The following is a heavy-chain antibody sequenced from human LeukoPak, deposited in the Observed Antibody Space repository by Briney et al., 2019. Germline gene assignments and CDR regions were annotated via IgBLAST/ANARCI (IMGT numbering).Heavy chain of an antibody. CDR2: ISGSAGST. CDR1: GFTFSRYA. CDR3: AKVAAAARIFDY. D-gene: IGHD6-13*01. Sequence: GGSLRLSCAASGFTFSRYAMSWVRQAPGKGLEWVSGISGSAGSTQNADSVKGRFTISRDNSKNTLYLQMNSLRAEDTAVYYCAKVAAAARIFDYWGQGTLVTVSS. V-gene: IGHV3-23*01. J-gene: IGHJ4*02.